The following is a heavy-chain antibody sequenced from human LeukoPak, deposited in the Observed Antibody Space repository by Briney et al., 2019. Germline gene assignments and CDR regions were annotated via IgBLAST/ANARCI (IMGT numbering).Heavy chain of an antibody. CDR3: ARKGEWELGDAFDI. CDR2: IYYSGGT. J-gene: IGHJ3*02. D-gene: IGHD1-26*01. V-gene: IGHV4-59*01. Sequence: SETLSLTCTVSGGSISSYYWSWIRQPPGKGLEWIGYIYYSGGTNYNPSLKSRVTISVDTSKNQFSLKLSSVTAADTAVYYCARKGEWELGDAFDIXXXXTXVTVSS. CDR1: GGSISSYY.